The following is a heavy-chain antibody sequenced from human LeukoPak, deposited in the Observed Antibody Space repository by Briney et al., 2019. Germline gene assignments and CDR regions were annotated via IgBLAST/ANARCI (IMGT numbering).Heavy chain of an antibody. CDR2: INSDGRSA. Sequence: GGSPRLSCAASGFTFSSYWMHWVRQAPGKGLVWVSRINSDGRSASYADSVKGRFTISRDNAKNSLYLQMNSLRAEDTAVYYCARDYYGSADYWGQGTLVTVSS. J-gene: IGHJ4*02. CDR3: ARDYYGSADY. CDR1: GFTFSSYW. D-gene: IGHD3-10*01. V-gene: IGHV3-74*01.